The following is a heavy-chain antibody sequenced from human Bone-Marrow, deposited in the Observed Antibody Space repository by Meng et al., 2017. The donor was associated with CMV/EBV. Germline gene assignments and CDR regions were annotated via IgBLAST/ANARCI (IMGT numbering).Heavy chain of an antibody. CDR2: ISSRGSTI. J-gene: IGHJ4*01. V-gene: IGHV3-11*04. CDR3: ATEFDYSSSSFDY. CDR1: GFTFSDYY. Sequence: GESPKISCAASGFTFSDYYMSSIRQAPGKGPEWVSYISSRGSTIYHADSVKGRFTISRDNAKNSLYLPMNSLRAEDTAVYYWATEFDYSSSSFDYWGQGTLVTVSS. D-gene: IGHD6-6*01.